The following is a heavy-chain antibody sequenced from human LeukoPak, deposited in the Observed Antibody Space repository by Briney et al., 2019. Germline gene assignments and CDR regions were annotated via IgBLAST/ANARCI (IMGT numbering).Heavy chain of an antibody. CDR2: ISGSGGST. Sequence: GGSLRLSCAASGFTFSSYAMSWVRQAPGKGLEWVSAISGSGGSTYYADSVKGRFTISRDNSKNTLYLQMNSLRAEDTAVYYCARISRYYYDSSGGNYWGQGTLVTVSS. J-gene: IGHJ4*02. CDR1: GFTFSSYA. V-gene: IGHV3-23*01. D-gene: IGHD3-22*01. CDR3: ARISRYYYDSSGGNY.